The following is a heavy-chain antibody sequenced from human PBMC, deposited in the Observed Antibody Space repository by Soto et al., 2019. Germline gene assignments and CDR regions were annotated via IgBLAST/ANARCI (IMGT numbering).Heavy chain of an antibody. V-gene: IGHV4-39*01. J-gene: IGHJ4*02. CDR3: ARAGAMIVNAVFDY. D-gene: IGHD1-26*01. Sequence: QLQLQESGPGLVKPSETLSLTCTVSGGSISSSSYYWGWIRQPPGKGLEWIGSIYYSGSTYYNPSLKSRVTISVDTSKNQFSLKLSSVTAADTAVYYCARAGAMIVNAVFDYWGQGTLVTVSS. CDR1: GGSISSSSYY. CDR2: IYYSGST.